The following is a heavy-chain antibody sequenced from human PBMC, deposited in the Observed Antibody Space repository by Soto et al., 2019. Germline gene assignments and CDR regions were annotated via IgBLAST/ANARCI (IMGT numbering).Heavy chain of an antibody. CDR2: IYNGEST. CDR1: GFTVNSDY. Sequence: EVQLVESGGGLIQPGGSLRLSCAASGFTVNSDYMNWIRQTPGKGLEWVAFIYNGESTHYADSVKGRFTISSDRSKNTLYLQMNSLRIDATAVYYCARDGRGLGKLSLFEYWGQGTLVTVSS. J-gene: IGHJ4*02. CDR3: ARDGRGLGKLSLFEY. D-gene: IGHD3-16*01. V-gene: IGHV3-53*01.